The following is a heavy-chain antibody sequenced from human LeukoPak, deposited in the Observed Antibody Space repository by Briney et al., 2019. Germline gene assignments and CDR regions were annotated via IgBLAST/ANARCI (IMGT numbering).Heavy chain of an antibody. D-gene: IGHD3-10*01. J-gene: IGHJ3*02. CDR2: IWYDGTKQ. Sequence: GGSLRLSCAASGFTFSTYGMHWVRQAPGKGLERVAVIWYDGTKQYYADSVKGRFIISRDNSKNILYLQMNSLRAEDTAVYYCARDLTPYGSVRSDAYDILGQGTMVTVSS. CDR1: GFTFSTYG. V-gene: IGHV3-33*01. CDR3: ARDLTPYGSVRSDAYDI.